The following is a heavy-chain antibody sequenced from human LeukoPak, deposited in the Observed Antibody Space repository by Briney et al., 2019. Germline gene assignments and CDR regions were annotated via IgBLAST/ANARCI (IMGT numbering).Heavy chain of an antibody. CDR3: ARGLASSGWYDYFDY. J-gene: IGHJ4*02. Sequence: ASVKVSCKASGYTFTSYDINWVRQATGQGLEWMGWMNPNSGNTGYAQKFQGRVTITRNTSISTAYMELSSLRSEDTAAYYCARGLASSGWYDYFDYWGQGTLVTVSS. V-gene: IGHV1-8*03. CDR2: MNPNSGNT. D-gene: IGHD6-19*01. CDR1: GYTFTSYD.